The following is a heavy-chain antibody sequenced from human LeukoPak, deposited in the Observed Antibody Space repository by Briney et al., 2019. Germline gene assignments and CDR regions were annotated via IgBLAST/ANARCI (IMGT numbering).Heavy chain of an antibody. CDR3: ARDPTIPYCSGDYWYPYNWFDP. D-gene: IGHD2-21*01. CDR1: GFTFSDYY. J-gene: IGHJ5*02. CDR2: ISSSGSTV. V-gene: IGHV3-11*04. Sequence: GGSLSLSSAASGFTFSDYYMSGIRQAPGKGLEWISYISSSGSTVYYADSVKGRFTISRDNAKNSLSVQMTSLRAEDTAVYYCARDPTIPYCSGDYWYPYNWFDPWGQGTLVTVSS.